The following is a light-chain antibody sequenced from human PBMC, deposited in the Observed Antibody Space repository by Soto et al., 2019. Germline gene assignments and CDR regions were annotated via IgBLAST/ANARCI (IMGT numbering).Light chain of an antibody. CDR3: QQYGSSPYT. J-gene: IGKJ2*01. CDR1: QSVSSSY. V-gene: IGKV3-20*01. Sequence: EIVLTQSPGTLSLSPGERATFSCRASQSVSSSYLAWYQQKPGQAPRLLIYGASSRATSIPDRFSGSGSGTDFTLTISRLEPEDFAVYYCQQYGSSPYTFGQGTKLEIK. CDR2: GAS.